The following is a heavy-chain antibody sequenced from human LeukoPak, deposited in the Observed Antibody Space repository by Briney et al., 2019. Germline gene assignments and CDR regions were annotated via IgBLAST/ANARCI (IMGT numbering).Heavy chain of an antibody. CDR2: ISGSGGST. J-gene: IGHJ4*02. CDR1: GFTFSSYA. CDR3: ANSPGYCSGGSCRVHYYFDY. Sequence: GGSLRLSCAASGFTFSSYAMSWVRQAPGKGLEWVSAISGSGGSTYYADSVKGRFTISRDNSKNTLYLQMNSLRAEDTAVYYCANSPGYCSGGSCRVHYYFDYWGQGTLVTVSS. V-gene: IGHV3-23*01. D-gene: IGHD2-15*01.